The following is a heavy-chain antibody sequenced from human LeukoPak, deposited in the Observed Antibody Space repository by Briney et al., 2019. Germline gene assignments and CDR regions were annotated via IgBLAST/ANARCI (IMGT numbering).Heavy chain of an antibody. CDR2: IYSGGST. CDR1: GFTFSSYN. V-gene: IGHV3-53*01. CDR3: ARAVAGSFDAFDI. D-gene: IGHD6-19*01. Sequence: GGSLRLSCAASGFTFSSYNMSWVRQAPGKGLEWVSVIYSGGSTYYADSVKGRFTISRDNSKNTLYLQMNSLRAEDTAVYYCARAVAGSFDAFDIWGQGTMVTVSS. J-gene: IGHJ3*02.